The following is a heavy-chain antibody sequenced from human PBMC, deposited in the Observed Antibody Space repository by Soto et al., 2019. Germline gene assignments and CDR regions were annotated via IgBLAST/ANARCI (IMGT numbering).Heavy chain of an antibody. D-gene: IGHD3-10*01. J-gene: IGHJ6*02. V-gene: IGHV3-48*01. CDR1: GFTFSSYS. CDR2: ISSSSSTI. Sequence: GGSLRLSCAASGFTFSSYSMNWVRQAPGKGLEWVSYISSSSSTIYYADSVKGRFTISRDNAKNSLYLQMNSLRAEDTAVYYCARAPRIITMASDVWGQGTTVTVSS. CDR3: ARAPRIITMASDV.